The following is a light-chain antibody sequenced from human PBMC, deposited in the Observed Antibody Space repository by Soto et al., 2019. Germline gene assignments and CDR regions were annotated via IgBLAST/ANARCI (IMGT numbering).Light chain of an antibody. Sequence: EIVMTQSPATVAWSPGERATLSCRASQSVSTNLAWYQQEPGQPPRLLIYGASTRSTGIPARLSGSGCGTEFTLLTSSLQSADFAVYYCQQYTNSPPWTFGQGTKV. J-gene: IGKJ1*01. CDR1: QSVSTN. V-gene: IGKV3-15*01. CDR3: QQYTNSPPWT. CDR2: GAS.